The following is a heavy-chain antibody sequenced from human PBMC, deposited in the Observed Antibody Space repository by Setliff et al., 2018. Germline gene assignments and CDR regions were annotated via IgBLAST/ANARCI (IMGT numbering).Heavy chain of an antibody. D-gene: IGHD3-16*01. J-gene: IGHJ4*02. CDR2: ISYSGIT. V-gene: IGHV4-59*02. CDR3: AREAGGMVDY. CDR1: GASVSSHY. Sequence: SETLSLTCNVSGASVSSHYWDWIRQPPGKGLEWIGFISYSGITTYNVSLKSRVSISVDTSKNQLSLTLSSVTAADTAVYYCAREAGGMVDYWGQGTLVTVSS.